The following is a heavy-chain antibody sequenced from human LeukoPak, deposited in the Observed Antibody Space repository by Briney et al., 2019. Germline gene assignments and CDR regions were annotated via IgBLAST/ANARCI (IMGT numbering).Heavy chain of an antibody. V-gene: IGHV3-48*03. CDR3: AREPPRATKGDWFDP. Sequence: PGGSLRLSCAASGFTFSNYEMNWVRQAPGKGLEWVSYISSSGSTIYYADSVKGRFTISRDNAKNSLYLQMNSLRAEDTAVYYCAREPPRATKGDWFDPWGQGTLVTVSS. CDR2: ISSSGSTI. CDR1: GFTFSNYE. D-gene: IGHD5-12*01. J-gene: IGHJ5*02.